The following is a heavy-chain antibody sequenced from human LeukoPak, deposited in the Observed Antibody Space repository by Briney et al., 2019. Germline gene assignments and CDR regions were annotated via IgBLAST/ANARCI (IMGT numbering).Heavy chain of an antibody. J-gene: IGHJ6*04. V-gene: IGHV4-34*01. CDR1: GGSFSGYY. D-gene: IGHD3-10*01. CDR2: TNHSGST. CDR3: ARGPMVRGRYYGMDV. Sequence: PSETLSLTCAVYGGSFSGYYWSWIRQPPGKGLEGSGETNHSGSTNYNPSLKRRVTITVDMSKSRFSLKLSSVTASDTAVYYCARGPMVRGRYYGMDVWGKGTTVTVSS.